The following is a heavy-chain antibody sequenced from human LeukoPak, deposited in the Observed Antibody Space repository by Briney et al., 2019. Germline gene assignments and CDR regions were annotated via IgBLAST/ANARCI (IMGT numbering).Heavy chain of an antibody. CDR3: ARLFYYASFDY. CDR1: GFTFSSSN. V-gene: IGHV3-21*01. CDR2: ISSGSSYI. J-gene: IGHJ4*02. Sequence: GGSLRLSCAASGFTFSSSNMNWVRQAPGNGLEWVSSISSGSSYIYYADSVKGRFTISRDNAKNSLYLQMNSLRAEDTAVYYCARLFYYASFDYWGQGNLVTVSS. D-gene: IGHD2-8*01.